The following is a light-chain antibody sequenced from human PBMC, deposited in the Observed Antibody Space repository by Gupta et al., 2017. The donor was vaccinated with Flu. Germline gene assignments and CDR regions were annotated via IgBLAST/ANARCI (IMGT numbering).Light chain of an antibody. CDR3: QAWDSSTAPNWV. CDR2: QNN. V-gene: IGLV3-1*01. J-gene: IGLJ3*02. CDR1: KLGDKY. Sequence: SYELTQPPSVSVSPGQTASLTCSGDKLGDKYACCYQQKPGQSPVLVIYQNNKRPSGIPGRFSGSNSGNAATLTNSGTQAMDEADYYGQAWDSSTAPNWVFGGGTKLTVL.